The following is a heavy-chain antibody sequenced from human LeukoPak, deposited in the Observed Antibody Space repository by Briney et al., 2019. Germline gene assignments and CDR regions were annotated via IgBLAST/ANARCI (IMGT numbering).Heavy chain of an antibody. CDR1: GFTVSSHY. Sequence: GGSLRLSCAASGFTVSSHYMTWVRQAPGKGLEWVSVIYSGGDTHYADSMKGRFTISRDNSKNTLYLQMNSLRAEDTAVYYCARYLGSGGWYLGYWGQGTLVTVSS. CDR3: ARYLGSGGWYLGY. V-gene: IGHV3-53*01. J-gene: IGHJ4*02. D-gene: IGHD6-19*01. CDR2: IYSGGDT.